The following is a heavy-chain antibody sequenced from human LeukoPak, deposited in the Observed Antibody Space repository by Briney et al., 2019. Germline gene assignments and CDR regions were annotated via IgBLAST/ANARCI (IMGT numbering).Heavy chain of an antibody. J-gene: IGHJ5*02. D-gene: IGHD3-10*01. Sequence: KPSETLSLTCTVSGGSISSSSYYWAWIRQPPGKGLEWIGSIHYSGSTYYNPSLQSRVTISIDTSKNQFSLKLSSVTAADTAVYYCARCLGVRGAHNWFDPWGQGTLVTVSS. CDR2: IHYSGST. CDR1: GGSISSSSYY. V-gene: IGHV4-39*07. CDR3: ARCLGVRGAHNWFDP.